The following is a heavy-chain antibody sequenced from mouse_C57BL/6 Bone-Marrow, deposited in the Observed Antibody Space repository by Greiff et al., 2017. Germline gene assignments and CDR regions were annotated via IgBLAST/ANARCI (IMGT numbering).Heavy chain of an antibody. Sequence: VQLQESGAELVKPGASVKISCKASGYAFSSYWMNWVKQRPGKGLEWIGQIYPGDGDTNYNGKFKGKATLTADKSSSTAYMQLSSLTSEDSAVYICARTLYYGSSYWYFDVWGTGTTVTVSS. CDR3: ARTLYYGSSYWYFDV. V-gene: IGHV1-80*01. J-gene: IGHJ1*03. CDR1: GYAFSSYW. D-gene: IGHD1-1*01. CDR2: IYPGDGDT.